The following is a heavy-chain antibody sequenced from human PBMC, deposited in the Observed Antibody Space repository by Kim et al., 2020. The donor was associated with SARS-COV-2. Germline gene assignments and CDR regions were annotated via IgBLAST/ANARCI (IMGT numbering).Heavy chain of an antibody. Sequence: NYTPSLKSRVTMSVDTSKNQFSLKLSSVTAADTAVYYCARVTYFNDAFDIWGQGTMVTVSS. D-gene: IGHD2-8*01. CDR3: ARVTYFNDAFDI. J-gene: IGHJ3*02. V-gene: IGHV4-4*07.